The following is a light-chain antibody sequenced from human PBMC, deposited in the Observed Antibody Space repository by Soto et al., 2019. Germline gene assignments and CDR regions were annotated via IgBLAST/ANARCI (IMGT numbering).Light chain of an antibody. V-gene: IGKV3-15*01. CDR2: GAS. CDR3: QQYNNWWT. Sequence: EIVMTQSPATLSVSPGERDTLSCRVSQSVSNNLAWYQKKPGQAPRLLIYGASTMATGIPARFSGSGSGTEFTLTISSLQSEDFAVYYCQQYNNWWTFGGGTMVDIK. CDR1: QSVSNN. J-gene: IGKJ4*02.